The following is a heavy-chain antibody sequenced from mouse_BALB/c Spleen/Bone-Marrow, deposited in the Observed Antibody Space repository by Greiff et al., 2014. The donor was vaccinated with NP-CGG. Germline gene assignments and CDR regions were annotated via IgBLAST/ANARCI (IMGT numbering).Heavy chain of an antibody. V-gene: IGHV1S41*01. CDR3: ARGYGNSAWFAY. D-gene: IGHD2-10*02. J-gene: IGHJ3*01. CDR1: GYTFTSYW. Sequence: DLVKSGASVKLSCKASGYTFTSYWINWIKQRPGQGLEWIGRIAPGSGSTYYNEMFKGKATLTVDTSSSTAYIRLSSVSSEDSAVYFCARGYGNSAWFAYWGQGTLVTVSA. CDR2: IAPGSGST.